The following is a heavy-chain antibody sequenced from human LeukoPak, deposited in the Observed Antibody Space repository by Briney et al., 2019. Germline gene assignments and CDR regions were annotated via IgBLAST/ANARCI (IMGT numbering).Heavy chain of an antibody. D-gene: IGHD3-16*02. CDR1: GGSISSGDYY. CDR2: IYYSGST. V-gene: IGHV4-30-4*01. CDR3: ARFYDYVWGSYRTHFDY. Sequence: SETLSLTCTVSGGSISSGDYYWSWIRQPPGKGLEWIGYIYYSGSTYYNPSLKSRVTISVDTSKNQFSLKLSSVTAADTAVYYCARFYDYVWGSYRTHFDYWGQGTLVPVSS. J-gene: IGHJ4*02.